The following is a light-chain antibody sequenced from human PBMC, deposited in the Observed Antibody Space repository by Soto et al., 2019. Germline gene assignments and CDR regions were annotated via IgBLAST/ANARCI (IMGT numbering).Light chain of an antibody. CDR2: GAS. Sequence: EILMTQSPATLSVSPGERATLSCRASQSIYSNLAWYQQKPGQAPRLLIYGASTRATDIPARFSGSGSGTGFTLTSTSLQSEDFAVYYCQHSGAFGQGTKVQIK. CDR1: QSIYSN. CDR3: QHSGA. V-gene: IGKV3-15*01. J-gene: IGKJ1*01.